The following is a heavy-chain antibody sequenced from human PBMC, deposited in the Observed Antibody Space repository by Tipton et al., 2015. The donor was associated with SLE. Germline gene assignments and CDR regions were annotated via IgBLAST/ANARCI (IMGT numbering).Heavy chain of an antibody. CDR3: AREPPPVKQWLDYYYFGMDV. CDR2: IYYSGST. Sequence: TLSLTCTVSGGSISSYYWSWIRQPPGKGLEWIGYIYYSGSTNYNPSLKSRVTISVDTSKNQFSLKLSSVTAADTAVYYCAREPPPVKQWLDYYYFGMDVWGQGTMVTVSS. J-gene: IGHJ6*02. V-gene: IGHV4-59*01. D-gene: IGHD6-19*01. CDR1: GGSISSYY.